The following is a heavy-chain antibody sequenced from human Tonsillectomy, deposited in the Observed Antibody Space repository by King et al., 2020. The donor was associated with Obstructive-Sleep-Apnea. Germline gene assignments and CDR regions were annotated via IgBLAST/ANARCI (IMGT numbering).Heavy chain of an antibody. CDR1: GGSISSYY. Sequence: VQLQESGPGLVKPSETLSLTCTVSGGSISSYYWSWIRQPPGKGLEWIGYIYYSGSTNYNPSLKSRVTISVDTSKNQFSLKLSSVTAADTAVYYCASDSGSYFDYWGQGTLVTVSS. J-gene: IGHJ4*02. D-gene: IGHD6-19*01. CDR3: ASDSGSYFDY. V-gene: IGHV4-59*08. CDR2: IYYSGST.